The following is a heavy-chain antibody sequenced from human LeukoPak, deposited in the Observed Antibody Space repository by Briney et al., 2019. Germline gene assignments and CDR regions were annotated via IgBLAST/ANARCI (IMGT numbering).Heavy chain of an antibody. CDR1: GFPFSSYW. CDR2: ISGDGAIK. Sequence: GGPLRLSCEPSGFPFSSYWMLWVRQAPGKGLVWVSRISGDGAIKTYADLVRGRFTISRDNTKNILYLQMNSLKVEDTATYFCSRSQFDYWGQGVLVTVSS. CDR3: SRSQFDY. V-gene: IGHV3-74*03. J-gene: IGHJ4*02.